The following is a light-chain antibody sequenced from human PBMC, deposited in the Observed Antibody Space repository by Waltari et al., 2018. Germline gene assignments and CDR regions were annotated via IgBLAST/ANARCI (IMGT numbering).Light chain of an antibody. CDR2: EVN. CDR3: CSYAGRSTLV. J-gene: IGLJ3*02. V-gene: IGLV2-23*02. CDR1: SSDVGASNL. Sequence: QSALTQPASVSGSPGQSITISCTGTSSDVGASNLISWYQQHPGKAPTLMIYEVNKWPSGGSNRFSGSKSDNTASLTISGLQAEDEADYYCCSYAGRSTLVFGGGTNLTVL.